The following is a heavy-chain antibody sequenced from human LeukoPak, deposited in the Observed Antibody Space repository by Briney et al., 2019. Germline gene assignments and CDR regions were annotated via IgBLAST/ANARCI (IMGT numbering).Heavy chain of an antibody. CDR1: GFTFSSYW. Sequence: GGSLRLSCAASGFTFSSYWMSWVRQAPGKGLEWVANIKEDGSEKYYVDFVKGRFTISRDNAKNSLYLQMSSLRADDTAVYYCVKSGRSDDSAYYYADNWGQGTLVTVSS. V-gene: IGHV3-7*01. D-gene: IGHD3-22*01. J-gene: IGHJ4*02. CDR3: VKSGRSDDSAYYYADN. CDR2: IKEDGSEK.